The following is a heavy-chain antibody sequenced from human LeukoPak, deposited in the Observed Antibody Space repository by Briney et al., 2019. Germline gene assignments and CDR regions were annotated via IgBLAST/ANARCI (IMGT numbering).Heavy chain of an antibody. J-gene: IGHJ6*03. CDR2: IYHSGST. CDR1: GGSISSGGYY. CDR3: ARGGIYDFWSGYPGAYYYMDV. Sequence: SQTLSLTCTVSGGSISSGGYYWSWIRQPPGKGLEWIGYIYHSGSTYYNPSLKSRVTISVDRSKNQFSLKLSSVTAADTAVYYCARGGIYDFWSGYPGAYYYMDVWGKGTTVTVSS. D-gene: IGHD3-3*01. V-gene: IGHV4-30-2*01.